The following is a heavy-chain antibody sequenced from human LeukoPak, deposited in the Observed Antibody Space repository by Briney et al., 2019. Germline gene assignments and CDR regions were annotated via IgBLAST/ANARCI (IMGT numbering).Heavy chain of an antibody. Sequence: PGGSLRLSCAASGFTFSSYAMHWVRQAPGKGLEWVAVISYDGSNKYYADSVKGRFTISRDNSKNTLYLQMNSLRAEDTAVYYCAKHYQPSQKIAADYYFDYWGQGTLVTVSS. CDR3: AKHYQPSQKIAADYYFDY. J-gene: IGHJ4*02. CDR1: GFTFSSYA. CDR2: ISYDGSNK. D-gene: IGHD6-25*01. V-gene: IGHV3-30-3*02.